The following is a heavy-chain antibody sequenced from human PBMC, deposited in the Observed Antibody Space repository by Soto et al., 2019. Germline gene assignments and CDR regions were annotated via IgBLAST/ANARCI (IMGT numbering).Heavy chain of an antibody. V-gene: IGHV1-18*01. J-gene: IGHJ3*02. Sequence: QVQLVQSGAEVKKPGASVRVSCKASGYTFTTYGIRWVRQAPGQGLEWMGWISGHNGNTNDAQKFQGRVTMTTDTSTSTAYMELRSLISDDTAVYYCARDRSNFRIFVIWGQGTMVTVSS. D-gene: IGHD2-8*01. CDR2: ISGHNGNT. CDR3: ARDRSNFRIFVI. CDR1: GYTFTTYG.